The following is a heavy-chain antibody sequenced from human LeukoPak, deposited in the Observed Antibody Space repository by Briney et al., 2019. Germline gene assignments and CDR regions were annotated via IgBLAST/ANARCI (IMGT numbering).Heavy chain of an antibody. CDR1: GGSISSSSYY. Sequence: KPSETLSLTCTVSGGSISSSSYYWGWIRQPPGKGLEWIGSIYYSGSTYYNPSLKSRVTISVDTSKNQFSLKLSSVTAADTAVYYCARDSTDDYVWGSYRFGVEFDYWGQGTLVTVSS. CDR2: IYYSGST. V-gene: IGHV4-39*07. CDR3: ARDSTDDYVWGSYRFGVEFDY. J-gene: IGHJ4*02. D-gene: IGHD3-16*02.